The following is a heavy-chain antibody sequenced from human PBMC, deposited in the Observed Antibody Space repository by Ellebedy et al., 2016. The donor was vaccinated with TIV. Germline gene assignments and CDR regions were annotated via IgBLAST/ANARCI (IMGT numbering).Heavy chain of an antibody. V-gene: IGHV4-39*01. CDR3: ARHGDYYDSSGSYFGGIDF. D-gene: IGHD3-22*01. J-gene: IGHJ4*02. CDR1: GGSISISNYY. Sequence: MPSETLSLTCTVSGGSISISNYYWDWIRQTPGGALEWIGSFYYTGSTSYNPSLKSRVAISADTSKNQFSVSLRSVTAADTAVYYCARHGDYYDSSGSYFGGIDFWGQGSLVTVSS. CDR2: FYYTGST.